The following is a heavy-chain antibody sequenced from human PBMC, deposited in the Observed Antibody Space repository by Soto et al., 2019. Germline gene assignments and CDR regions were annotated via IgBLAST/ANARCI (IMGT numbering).Heavy chain of an antibody. Sequence: GGSLRLSCAASGFTFSSYAMHWVRQAPGKGLEYVSAISSNGGSTFYADSVKGRFTISRDNSKNTLYLQMGSLSAEDMAVYYCARTYSDFWSGYPQGYFDYWGQGGLVTVSS. CDR1: GFTFSSYA. CDR2: ISSNGGST. D-gene: IGHD3-3*01. CDR3: ARTYSDFWSGYPQGYFDY. V-gene: IGHV3-64*02. J-gene: IGHJ4*02.